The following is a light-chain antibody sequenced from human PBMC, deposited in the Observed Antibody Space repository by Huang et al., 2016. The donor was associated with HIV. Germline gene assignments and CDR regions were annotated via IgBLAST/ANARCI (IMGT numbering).Light chain of an antibody. J-gene: IGKJ1*01. V-gene: IGKV4-1*01. CDR1: QSVLKTSNNKNC. CDR3: HQYYDSPQT. CDR2: WAA. Sequence: DIVVTQSPDSLALSLGGRAAINYTASQSVLKTSNNKNCLIWYQLKPGQPPKWLIYWAATRESGVPDRFSGSGSGTHFTLTIASLQAEDVAVYYCHQYYDSPQTFGQGTKVEV.